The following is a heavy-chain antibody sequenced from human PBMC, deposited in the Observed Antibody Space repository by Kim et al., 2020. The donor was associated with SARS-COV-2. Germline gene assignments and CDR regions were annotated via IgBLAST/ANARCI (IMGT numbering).Heavy chain of an antibody. CDR3: AKDLVYVPGRGYFDS. Sequence: GGSLRLSCAVSGFAFGDYAMSWVRRAPGKGLEWVSSLSGSIPDAMYADSVRGRFTISRDNSKNTLFLQMDSLRVDETAVYYCAKDLVYVPGRGYFDSWGQGVVVTVSS. CDR2: LSGSIPDA. V-gene: IGHV3-23*01. J-gene: IGHJ4*02. D-gene: IGHD3-10*01. CDR1: GFAFGDYA.